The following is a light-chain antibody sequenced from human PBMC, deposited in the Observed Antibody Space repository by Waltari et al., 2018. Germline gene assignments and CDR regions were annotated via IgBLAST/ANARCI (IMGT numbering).Light chain of an antibody. CDR3: QQYGNSPVT. CDR2: GAT. J-gene: IGKJ1*01. Sequence: EIVLTQSPGTLSLSLGERATLSCRASQSVSSSYLAWYQQKPGQAPRLLIYGATSSATGIPDRFSGSGSGTDFTLTISRLEPEDFAVYYCQQYGNSPVTFGQGTKVEIK. V-gene: IGKV3-20*01. CDR1: QSVSSSY.